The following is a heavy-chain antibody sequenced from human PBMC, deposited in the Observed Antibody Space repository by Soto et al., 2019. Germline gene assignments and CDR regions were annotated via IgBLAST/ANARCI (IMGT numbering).Heavy chain of an antibody. J-gene: IGHJ4*02. Sequence: GASVKVSCKASGYRFTGYGLHWVRQAPGQGLEWMGWINPNSGGTNYAQKFQGRVTMTRDTSISTAYMELSRLRSDDTAVYYCARVKTDPWELVDYWGQGTLVTVSS. CDR3: ARVKTDPWELVDY. CDR1: GYRFTGYG. V-gene: IGHV1-2*02. D-gene: IGHD1-26*01. CDR2: INPNSGGT.